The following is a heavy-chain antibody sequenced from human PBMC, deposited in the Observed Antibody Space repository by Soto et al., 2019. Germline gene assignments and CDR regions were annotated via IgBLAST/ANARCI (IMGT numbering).Heavy chain of an antibody. D-gene: IGHD3-10*01. Sequence: QVQLQQWGAGLLKPSETLSLTCAVYGGSFSGYYWSWIRQPPGKGLEWIGEINHSGSTNYNPSLKSRVTISVDTSKNQFSLKLSSVTAADTAVYYCARDDIGGNYFDYWGQGTLVTVSS. CDR3: ARDDIGGNYFDY. CDR1: GGSFSGYY. CDR2: INHSGST. J-gene: IGHJ4*02. V-gene: IGHV4-34*01.